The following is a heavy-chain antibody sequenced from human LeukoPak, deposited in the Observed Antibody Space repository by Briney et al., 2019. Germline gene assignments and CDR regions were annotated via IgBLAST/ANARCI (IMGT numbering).Heavy chain of an antibody. J-gene: IGHJ6*03. D-gene: IGHD3-3*01. CDR1: GGSISSGGHY. Sequence: ETLSLTCTVSGGSISSGGHYWNWVRQAPGKGLEWVSSISSSSSYIYYADSVKGRFTISRDNAKNSLYLQMNSLRAEDTAVYYCARGSGYDFWSPSPSYMDVWGKGTTVTVSS. CDR2: ISSSSSYI. CDR3: ARGSGYDFWSPSPSYMDV. V-gene: IGHV3-21*01.